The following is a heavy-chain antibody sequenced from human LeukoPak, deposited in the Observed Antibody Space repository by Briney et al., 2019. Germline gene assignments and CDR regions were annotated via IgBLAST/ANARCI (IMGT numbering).Heavy chain of an antibody. J-gene: IGHJ4*02. V-gene: IGHV3-33*01. Sequence: GSLRLSCAASGFTFSTYGMHWVRQAPGKGLEWVAVIWYDGSNKYYADSVKGRFTISRDNSKNTLYLQMNSLRAEDTAVYYCARRPERGYCSGNSCLDFDYWGRGTLVTVSS. CDR2: IWYDGSNK. CDR1: GFTFSTYG. D-gene: IGHD2-15*01. CDR3: ARRPERGYCSGNSCLDFDY.